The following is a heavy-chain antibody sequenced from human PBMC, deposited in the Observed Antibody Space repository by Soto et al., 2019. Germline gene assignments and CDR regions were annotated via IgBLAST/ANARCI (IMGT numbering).Heavy chain of an antibody. D-gene: IGHD6-19*01. CDR2: IYYSGST. Sequence: QVQLQESGPGLVKPSESLSLTCAVSGGSISSYYWSWIRQPPGKGLEWIGYIYYSGSTNYNPSLKSGVTISVDTSKNQFSLKLTSVTAADTAVYYWARARYTSGWWTPPFDYWGQGTLVTFSS. CDR3: ARARYTSGWWTPPFDY. J-gene: IGHJ4*02. CDR1: GGSISSYY. V-gene: IGHV4-59*01.